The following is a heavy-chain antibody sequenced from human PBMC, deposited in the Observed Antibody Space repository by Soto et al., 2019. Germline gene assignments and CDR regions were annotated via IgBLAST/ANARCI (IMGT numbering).Heavy chain of an antibody. Sequence: GGSLRLSCAASGFTFSSYWMSLVRQAPGKGLEWVSNIKQDGSHRSYVDSVSGRFTISRDNAKNALYLQMNSLRAEDTAVYYCAKGRIAAAGTGYYYYGMDVWGQGTTVTVSS. J-gene: IGHJ6*01. CDR3: AKGRIAAAGTGYYYYGMDV. V-gene: IGHV3-7*03. CDR1: GFTFSSYW. D-gene: IGHD6-13*01. CDR2: IKQDGSHR.